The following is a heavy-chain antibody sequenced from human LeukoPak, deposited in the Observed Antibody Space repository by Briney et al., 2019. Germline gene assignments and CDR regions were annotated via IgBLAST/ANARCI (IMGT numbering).Heavy chain of an antibody. V-gene: IGHV4-39*07. CDR1: GGSISSSSSY. CDR3: ARDRGYCSGGSCYSYYYYGMDV. Sequence: PSEALSLTCTVSGGSISSSSSYWGWIRQPPGKGLEWIGGIYYSGSTYYNPSLKSRVTISVDTSKNQFSLKLSSVTAADTAVYYCARDRGYCSGGSCYSYYYYGMDVWGQGTTVTVSS. D-gene: IGHD2-15*01. J-gene: IGHJ6*02. CDR2: IYYSGST.